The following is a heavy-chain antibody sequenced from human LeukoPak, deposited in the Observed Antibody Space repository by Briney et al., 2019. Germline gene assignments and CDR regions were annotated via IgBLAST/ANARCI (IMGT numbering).Heavy chain of an antibody. D-gene: IGHD2-8*02. Sequence: GGSLRLSCAASGFTFSSYTMNWVRQAPGKGLEWVSSISSSSSYMYYADSMKGRFTISRDNAKNSLYLQMNSLRAEDTAVYYCARDGVLAFDIWGQGTMVTVSS. CDR1: GFTFSSYT. V-gene: IGHV3-21*01. J-gene: IGHJ3*02. CDR3: ARDGVLAFDI. CDR2: ISSSSSYM.